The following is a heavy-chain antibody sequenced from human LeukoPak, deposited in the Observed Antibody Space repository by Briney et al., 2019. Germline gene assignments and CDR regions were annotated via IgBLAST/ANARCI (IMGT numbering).Heavy chain of an antibody. CDR3: ARGGSGYQKPFDY. V-gene: IGHV4-34*01. J-gene: IGHJ4*02. Sequence: SETLSLTCTVYGGSFSGYYWSWIRQPPGEGLGWIGEINHSGSTNYNPSLKSRVTISVDTSKNQFSLNLSSVTAADTAVYYCARGGSGYQKPFDYWGQGTLVTVSS. D-gene: IGHD3-3*01. CDR2: INHSGST. CDR1: GGSFSGYY.